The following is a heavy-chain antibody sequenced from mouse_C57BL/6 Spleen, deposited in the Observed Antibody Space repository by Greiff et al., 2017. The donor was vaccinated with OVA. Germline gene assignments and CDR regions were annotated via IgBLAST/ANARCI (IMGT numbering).Heavy chain of an antibody. Sequence: QVQLQQSGPELVQPGASVKLSCKASGYTFTSYDINWVKQRPGQGLEWIGWIYPRDGSTKYNEKFTGKATLTVDTSSSTADKELHSLTSEDSAGYFCARRYAKEDYYAMDYWGQGTSVTVSS. CDR2: IYPRDGST. D-gene: IGHD1-1*01. V-gene: IGHV1-85*01. J-gene: IGHJ4*01. CDR1: GYTFTSYD. CDR3: ARRYAKEDYYAMDY.